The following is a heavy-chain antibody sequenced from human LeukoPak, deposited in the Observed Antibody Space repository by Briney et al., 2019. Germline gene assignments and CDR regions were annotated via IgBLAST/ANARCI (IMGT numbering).Heavy chain of an antibody. D-gene: IGHD3-10*02. J-gene: IGHJ4*02. CDR2: FYWNDNK. Sequence: ESGPTLVKPTQTLTLTCTFSGFSLSTRWVGVGWIRQPPGKALEWLADFYWNDNKRYNPFLKNRLTIAKDTSRNQVVLTMTNVDPVDTAAYLCGHGRYLRGPDAYYFDLWGQGTLVTVSS. CDR3: GHGRYLRGPDAYYFDL. V-gene: IGHV2-5*01. CDR1: GFSLSTRWVG.